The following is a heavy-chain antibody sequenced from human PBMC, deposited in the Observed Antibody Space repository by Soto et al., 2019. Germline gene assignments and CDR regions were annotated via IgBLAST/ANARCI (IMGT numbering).Heavy chain of an antibody. CDR2: IRNKANSYTT. D-gene: IGHD3-10*01. Sequence: EVQLVESGGGLVQPGGSLRISCAASGFTFSDQYMDWVRQAPGKGLEWVGRIRNKANSYTTEYAASVKGRFTIPRDDSKNSLYLQLNSLQTEDTAVYYCARDRGTNPHYFDYWGQGTLVTVSS. CDR1: GFTFSDQY. V-gene: IGHV3-72*01. CDR3: ARDRGTNPHYFDY. J-gene: IGHJ4*02.